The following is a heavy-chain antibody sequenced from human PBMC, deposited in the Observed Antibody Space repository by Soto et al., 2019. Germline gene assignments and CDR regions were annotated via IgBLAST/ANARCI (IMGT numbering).Heavy chain of an antibody. CDR2: ISTYTGNT. CDR1: GYTFTNYD. D-gene: IGHD3-10*01. Sequence: QVHLVQSGAEVKKPGASVKVSCKASGYTFTNYDINWVRQAPGQGLEWMGWISTYTGNTNYAQKLQGRVTMTTDTXTXTXXMELRSLRSDDPAVYYCARGYYYGSGRPTPGGMDVWGQGTTVTVSS. CDR3: ARGYYYGSGRPTPGGMDV. J-gene: IGHJ6*02. V-gene: IGHV1-18*01.